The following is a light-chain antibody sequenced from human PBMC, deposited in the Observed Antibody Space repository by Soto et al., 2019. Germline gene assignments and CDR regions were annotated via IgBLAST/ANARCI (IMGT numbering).Light chain of an antibody. CDR3: MQGTHWPPYT. V-gene: IGKV2-30*02. CDR2: RVS. Sequence: DVVMTQSPLPLPVNLGEPAAISCRSTQSLVHSDGDTYLSWFHQRPGQSPRRLIFRVSKRDFGVPPRFIGSGSGTDFTLEITSVEAEDVGVYYCMQGTHWPPYTFGQGTRLEIK. CDR1: QSLVHSDGDTY. J-gene: IGKJ2*01.